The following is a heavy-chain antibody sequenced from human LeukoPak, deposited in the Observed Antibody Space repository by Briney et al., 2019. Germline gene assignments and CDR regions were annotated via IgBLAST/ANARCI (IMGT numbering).Heavy chain of an antibody. CDR3: ARDGYTSAWSRFDY. CDR1: GGSISSGASD. J-gene: IGHJ4*02. Sequence: SETLSLTCTVSGGSISSGASDWGWIRQHPKRGLEWVGYINHSGSTYYNPSLGSRVTMSVDTSKNQFSLKLSSVTAADSAVYYCARDGYTSAWSRFDYWGQGALVTVSS. D-gene: IGHD6-19*01. CDR2: INHSGST. V-gene: IGHV4-31*03.